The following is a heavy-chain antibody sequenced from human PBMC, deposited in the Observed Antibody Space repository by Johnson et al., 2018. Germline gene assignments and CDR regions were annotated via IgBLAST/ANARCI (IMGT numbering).Heavy chain of an antibody. D-gene: IGHD3-3*01. V-gene: IGHV3-23*04. CDR3: ARVPNPIWPFLEDPR. J-gene: IGHJ3*01. Sequence: EVQLVETGGGLVQPGGSLRLSCAASGLSITNYAMIWVRQAPGKGLEWVSGISGIGGARTYLESVKGRFPISRDNSKNTLFLQMSDLRPEDTALYYSARVPNPIWPFLEDPRWGQGTGVTVSP. CDR1: GLSITNYA. CDR2: ISGIGGAR.